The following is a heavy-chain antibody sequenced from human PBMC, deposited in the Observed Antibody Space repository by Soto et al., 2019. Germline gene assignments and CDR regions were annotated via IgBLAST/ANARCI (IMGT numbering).Heavy chain of an antibody. J-gene: IGHJ4*02. Sequence: ASVKVSCKTSGGTFSTYAIYWVRQAPGQGLEWMGAIIPLFGTADYAQKFQGRVTITADESTSTAYMELSSLRSEDTAVYYCARPKGSYSSGYYFFDYWGQGTLVTVSS. D-gene: IGHD6-19*01. CDR3: ARPKGSYSSGYYFFDY. V-gene: IGHV1-69*13. CDR1: GGTFSTYA. CDR2: IIPLFGTA.